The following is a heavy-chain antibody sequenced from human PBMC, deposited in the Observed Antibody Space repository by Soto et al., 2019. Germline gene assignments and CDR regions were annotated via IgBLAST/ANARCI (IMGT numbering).Heavy chain of an antibody. CDR3: XXXXXXXVGPFGS. V-gene: IGHV3-48*01. CDR2: ISGSSSTI. CDR1: GFTFNSHS. Sequence: EVQMVESGGAMVQPGGSLRLSCVTSGFTFNSHSMNWVRQAPGKGLEWVSYISGSSSTIYYADSVRGRFTISRDNAKXXXXXXXXXXXXXXXXXXXXXXXXXXXVGPFGSWGQGTLVTVSS. D-gene: IGHD2-2*01. J-gene: IGHJ4*02.